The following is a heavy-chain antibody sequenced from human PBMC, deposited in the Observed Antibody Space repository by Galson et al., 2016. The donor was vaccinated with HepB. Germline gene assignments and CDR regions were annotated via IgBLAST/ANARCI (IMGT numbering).Heavy chain of an antibody. D-gene: IGHD3-22*01. CDR2: IYNGGST. CDR1: GFTVSSKY. Sequence: SLRLSCAASGFTVSSKYMSWVRQAPGKGLEWVSVIYNGGSTYYADSVKGRFTISRDNSKNTLYLQMNSLRAEDTAVYYCASFDSSGYHLFDYWGQGTLVTVSS. V-gene: IGHV3-53*01. CDR3: ASFDSSGYHLFDY. J-gene: IGHJ4*02.